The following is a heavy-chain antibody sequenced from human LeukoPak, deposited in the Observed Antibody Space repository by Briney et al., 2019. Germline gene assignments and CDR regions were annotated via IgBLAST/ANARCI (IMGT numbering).Heavy chain of an antibody. CDR3: AKAPSGGGYYDSSGYYEELDYGMDV. Sequence: GGSLRLSCAASGFTFDDYAMHWVGQAPGKGLEWVSGISWNSGSIGYADSVKGRFTISRDNAKNSLYLQMNSLRAEDTALYYCAKAPSGGGYYDSSGYYEELDYGMDVWGQGSTVTVSS. CDR1: GFTFDDYA. D-gene: IGHD3-22*01. V-gene: IGHV3-9*01. CDR2: ISWNSGSI. J-gene: IGHJ6*02.